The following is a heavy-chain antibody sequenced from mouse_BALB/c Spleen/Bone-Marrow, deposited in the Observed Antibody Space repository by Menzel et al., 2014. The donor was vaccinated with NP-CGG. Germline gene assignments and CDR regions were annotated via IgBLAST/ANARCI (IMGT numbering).Heavy chain of an antibody. J-gene: IGHJ2*01. Sequence: VQLQQSGAELAKPGASVKMSCKASGYTFTSYWMHWVKQRPGQGLEWIGYINPSTGYTEYNQKFKDKATLTADKYSSTAYMQLSSLTSEDSAVYYCARGVGRAFDYWGQGTTLTVSS. V-gene: IGHV1-7*01. CDR3: ARGVGRAFDY. CDR1: GYTFTSYW. D-gene: IGHD4-1*01. CDR2: INPSTGYT.